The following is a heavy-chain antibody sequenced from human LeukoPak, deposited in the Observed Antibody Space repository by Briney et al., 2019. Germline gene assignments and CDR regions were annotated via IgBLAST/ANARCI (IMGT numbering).Heavy chain of an antibody. D-gene: IGHD1-26*01. Sequence: PGGSLRLSCAASGFTFTSYSMNWVRQAPGKGLEWVSTISGGGGSTYYADSAKGRFTISRDNSKNTLYLQVNSLRAEDTAVYYCAKGGKWDVTPFDYWGQGTLVTVS. CDR3: AKGGKWDVTPFDY. CDR2: ISGGGGST. CDR1: GFTFTSYS. V-gene: IGHV3-23*01. J-gene: IGHJ4*02.